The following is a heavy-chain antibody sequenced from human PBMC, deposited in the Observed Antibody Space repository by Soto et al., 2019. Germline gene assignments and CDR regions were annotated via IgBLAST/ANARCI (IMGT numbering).Heavy chain of an antibody. CDR3: ARERDIQLWLFDY. D-gene: IGHD5-18*01. V-gene: IGHV4-39*07. Sequence: PETLSLTCSVSGDSINSDKYYWGWLRQHPGKGLEWIGSIYFRGNTYYNPSLQTRVTISVDKSKDQFSLKLSSVTAADTAVYYCARERDIQLWLFDYWGQGTLVTVSS. CDR2: IYFRGNT. J-gene: IGHJ4*02. CDR1: GDSINSDKYY.